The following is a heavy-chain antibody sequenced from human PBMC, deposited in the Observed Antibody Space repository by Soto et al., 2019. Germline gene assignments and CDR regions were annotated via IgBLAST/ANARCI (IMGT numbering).Heavy chain of an antibody. Sequence: GPEVKKPGASVTVSCKTSGYTFTDHGMDWVRQAPGQGLEWVGWVSSYNGNTNYANNLKDRVIMTTDASTSTAYMELRGLRSDDTAVYYCARQVEGSYSPADFWGQGTPVTGS. CDR1: GYTFTDHG. CDR3: ARQVEGSYSPADF. V-gene: IGHV1-18*01. D-gene: IGHD3-10*01. CDR2: VSSYNGNT. J-gene: IGHJ4*02.